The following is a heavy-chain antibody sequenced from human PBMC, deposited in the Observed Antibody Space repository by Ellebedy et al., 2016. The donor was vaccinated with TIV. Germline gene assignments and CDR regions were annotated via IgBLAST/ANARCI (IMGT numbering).Heavy chain of an antibody. Sequence: RGSLRLSXAASGFIFDDHAIHWVRQAPGMGLEWVAIISYGGSRTYYADSVKGRFTVSRDDSKNTLYLQMNSLRPEDTAVYYCAKAPPVDGSGHNNNYYFHYWGQGTLVTVSS. D-gene: IGHD4-11*01. V-gene: IGHV3-30*18. CDR3: AKAPPVDGSGHNNNYYFHY. CDR2: ISYGGSRT. J-gene: IGHJ4*02. CDR1: GFIFDDHA.